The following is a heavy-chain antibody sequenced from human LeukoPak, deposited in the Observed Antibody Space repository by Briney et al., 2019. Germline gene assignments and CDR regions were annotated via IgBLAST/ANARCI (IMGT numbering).Heavy chain of an antibody. V-gene: IGHV4-61*02. CDR2: IYTSGST. D-gene: IGHD3-9*01. CDR3: ARGHRRCLTGTRFGDEWFFP. CDR1: GGSISSGSYY. J-gene: IGHJ5*02. Sequence: SETLSLTCTVPGGSISSGSYYWSWIRPPAGKGLEWLGRIYTSGSTNYNPSLKSRVTISVDTSKNQFFLKISSVTAGNTAWYYCARGHRRCLTGTRFGDEWFFPWGQGDLVTVSS.